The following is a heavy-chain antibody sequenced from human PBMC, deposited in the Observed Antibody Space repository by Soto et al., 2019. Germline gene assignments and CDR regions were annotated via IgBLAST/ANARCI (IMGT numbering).Heavy chain of an antibody. CDR1: GGTFSSYA. J-gene: IGHJ2*01. CDR3: ATPSIGYYDSRGYAIFDL. V-gene: IGHV1-69*01. Sequence: QVQLLQSGAEVKKPGSSVKVSCQASGGTFSSYAISWVRQSPGQVLEWMGEIMPIFGTANYAQKFQGRVTITADESTSTAYIELSSLRSEDAAVYYCATPSIGYYDSRGYAIFDLLGRGTLVTVPS. CDR2: IMPIFGTA. D-gene: IGHD3-22*01.